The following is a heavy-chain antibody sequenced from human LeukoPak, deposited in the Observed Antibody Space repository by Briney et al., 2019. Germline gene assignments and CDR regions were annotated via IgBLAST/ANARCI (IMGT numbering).Heavy chain of an antibody. CDR1: GFTFSSCG. CDR3: ARVTDSSGWYWYFDY. V-gene: IGHV3-33*01. Sequence: GGSLRLSRAASGFTFSSCGMHWVRQAPGKGLEWVAVIWYDGSNKYYADSVKGRFTISRDNSKNTLYLQMNSLRAEDTAVYYCARVTDSSGWYWYFDYWGQGTLVTVSS. CDR2: IWYDGSNK. J-gene: IGHJ4*02. D-gene: IGHD6-19*01.